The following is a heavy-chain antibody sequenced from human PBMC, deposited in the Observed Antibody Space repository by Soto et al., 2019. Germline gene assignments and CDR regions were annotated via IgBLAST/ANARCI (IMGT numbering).Heavy chain of an antibody. CDR1: GFTFSSYA. Sequence: PGGSLRLSCVASGFTFSSYAMRWARQAPGKGLEWVSGISGNGGNTHYADSVKGRFTISRDNSKNTLYLQMNSLRAEDTAVYYCGKARPPGYFEYWGQGTLVTVSS. CDR3: GKARPPGYFEY. J-gene: IGHJ4*02. V-gene: IGHV3-23*01. CDR2: ISGNGGNT. D-gene: IGHD2-8*02.